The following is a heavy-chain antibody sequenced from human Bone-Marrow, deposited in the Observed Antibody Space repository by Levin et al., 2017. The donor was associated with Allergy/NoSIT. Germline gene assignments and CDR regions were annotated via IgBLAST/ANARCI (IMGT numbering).Heavy chain of an antibody. CDR2: ISGEGRTK. V-gene: IGHV3-48*03. D-gene: IGHD3-9*01. Sequence: GGSLRLSCEASGFTFSNYEMNWVRQAPGKGLEWLSYISGEGRTKYYADSVQGRFTVSRDNAKKSLYLHMDSLRAGDTATYYCVRELDYDILTGFTTPGAFDYWGQGTLVTVSS. J-gene: IGHJ4*02. CDR1: GFTFSNYE. CDR3: VRELDYDILTGFTTPGAFDY.